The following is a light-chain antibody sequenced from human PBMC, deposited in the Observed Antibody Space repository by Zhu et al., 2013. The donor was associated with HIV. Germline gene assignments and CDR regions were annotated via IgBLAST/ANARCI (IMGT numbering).Light chain of an antibody. Sequence: EIVMTQSPATLSVSPGERVTLSCRASQNVRANLAWYQQKPGQAPRLLIYRISARATDVPARFSGSGSETQFTLTISSLQSEDSAVYYCQQHNDWPLTFGGGTKVEIK. CDR2: RIS. CDR1: QNVRAN. V-gene: IGKV3-15*01. CDR3: QQHNDWPLT. J-gene: IGKJ4*01.